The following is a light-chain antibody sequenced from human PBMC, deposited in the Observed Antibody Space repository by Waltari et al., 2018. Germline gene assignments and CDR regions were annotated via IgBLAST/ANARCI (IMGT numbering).Light chain of an antibody. CDR1: HSVSSN. J-gene: IGKJ2*01. CDR2: GAS. CDR3: QQYLSWYT. Sequence: EVVMTQSPATLSVSPGERATLSCRASHSVSSNLAWYQQKPGQTPRLLLYGASTRATGIPAGFSGSGSGTEFTLTISNLQSEDFAVYYCQQYLSWYTFGQGTKLEIK. V-gene: IGKV3-15*01.